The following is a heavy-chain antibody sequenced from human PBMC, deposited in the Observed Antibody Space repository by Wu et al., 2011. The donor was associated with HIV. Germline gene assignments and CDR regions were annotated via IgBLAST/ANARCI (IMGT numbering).Heavy chain of an antibody. Sequence: QVQLVQSGAEVKKPGSSVKVSCKASGYIFTSYGINWVRQAPGQGLEWMGWISAYNGDTDYAQKFQGRVTMTTDTSTSTTYMELRSLRSDDTAVYYCATGPLKDRVPFDYWGQGPWSPSPQ. V-gene: IGHV1-18*01. CDR2: ISAYNGDT. CDR3: ATGPLKDRVPFDY. J-gene: IGHJ4*02. D-gene: IGHD2-15*01. CDR1: GYIFTSYG.